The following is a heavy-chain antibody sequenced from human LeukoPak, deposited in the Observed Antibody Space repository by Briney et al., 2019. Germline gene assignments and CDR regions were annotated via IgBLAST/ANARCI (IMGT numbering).Heavy chain of an antibody. CDR1: GGSINSYY. J-gene: IGHJ5*02. D-gene: IGHD2-2*01. CDR2: IYSSGST. Sequence: PSETLSLTCTVSGGSINSYYWSWIRQPAGKGLEWIGRIYSSGSTNYNPSLKGRVTMSVDTSKNQFSLKLSSVTAADTAVYYCARDWGGVVLVPPALRGFDPWGQGTLVTVSS. V-gene: IGHV4-4*07. CDR3: ARDWGGVVLVPPALRGFDP.